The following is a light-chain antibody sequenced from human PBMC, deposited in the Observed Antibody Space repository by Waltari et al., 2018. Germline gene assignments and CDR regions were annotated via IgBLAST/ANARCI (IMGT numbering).Light chain of an antibody. CDR3: QKYDRLPAT. CDR2: GAS. J-gene: IGKJ1*01. Sequence: EIVLTQSPGTLSFSPGERGTLSCRASQSFSRFLAWYQQKHGQPPRLLNYGASTRATGIPDRFSGSGYGTDFSLTISRLEPEDFAVYYCQKYDRLPATFGQGTKVEIK. CDR1: QSFSRF. V-gene: IGKV3-20*01.